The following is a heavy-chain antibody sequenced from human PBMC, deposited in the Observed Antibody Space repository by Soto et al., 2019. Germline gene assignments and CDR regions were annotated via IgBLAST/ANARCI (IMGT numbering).Heavy chain of an antibody. CDR3: AKLVIGYCSGNTCDDY. Sequence: VQLLESGGGLIQPGGSLRLSCAASGFTFSYGIHWLRQAPGKGLDWVAYISYDSSNKFYGDSVKGRFTIYRDNSKNTQSLQMNSLRAEDTAVYYCAKLVIGYCSGNTCDDYWGQGTLVAVSS. J-gene: IGHJ4*02. D-gene: IGHD2-15*01. CDR1: GFTFSYG. V-gene: IGHV3-30*18. CDR2: ISYDSSNK.